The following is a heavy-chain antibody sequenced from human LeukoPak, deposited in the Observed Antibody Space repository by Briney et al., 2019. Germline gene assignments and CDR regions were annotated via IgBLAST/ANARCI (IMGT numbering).Heavy chain of an antibody. CDR3: AKAHSVARRCYFDY. J-gene: IGHJ4*02. CDR2: VANSGVDT. V-gene: IGHV3-23*01. CDR1: GFTLTTYA. D-gene: IGHD3-10*01. Sequence: GGSLRLSCAASGFTLTTYAMSGLRHAPGEGLEWVSNVANSGVDTYYADSVGGRFTISRDNTRNTVYLQINSLRAEDTAIYYCAKAHSVARRCYFDYWGQGTLVTVSS.